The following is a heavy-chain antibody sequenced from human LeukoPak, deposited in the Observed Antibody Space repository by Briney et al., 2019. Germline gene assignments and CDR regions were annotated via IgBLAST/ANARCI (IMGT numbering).Heavy chain of an antibody. CDR2: ISYEGSNK. Sequence: GGSLRLSCAASGFTFSSYAMHWVRQAPGKGLEWVAVISYEGSNKYYADSVKGRFTISRDNSKNTLYLQMNSLRAEDTAVYYCARDPVGATVRLDYWGQGTLVTVSS. D-gene: IGHD1-26*01. CDR3: ARDPVGATVRLDY. J-gene: IGHJ4*02. CDR1: GFTFSSYA. V-gene: IGHV3-30-3*01.